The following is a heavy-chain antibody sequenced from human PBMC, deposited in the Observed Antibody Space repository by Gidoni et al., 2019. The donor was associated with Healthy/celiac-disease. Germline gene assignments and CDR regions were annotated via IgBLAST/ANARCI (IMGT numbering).Heavy chain of an antibody. D-gene: IGHD1-26*01. Sequence: QLQLQAAGPGLVKPSETLSLTCTVSGGSSSSSSYYWGWIRQPPGKGLEWIGSIYYSGSTYYNPSLKSRVTISVDTSKNQFSLKLSSVTAADTAVYYCARLLAVGSHTPSAFDIWGQGTMVTVSS. V-gene: IGHV4-39*01. CDR1: GGSSSSSSYY. CDR2: IYYSGST. J-gene: IGHJ3*02. CDR3: ARLLAVGSHTPSAFDI.